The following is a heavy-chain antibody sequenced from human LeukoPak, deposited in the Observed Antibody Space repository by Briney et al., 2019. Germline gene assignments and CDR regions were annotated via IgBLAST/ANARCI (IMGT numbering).Heavy chain of an antibody. CDR1: GYTFTSYA. V-gene: IGHV1-3*01. D-gene: IGHD1-26*01. Sequence: ASVKVSCKASGYTFTSYAMHWVRQAPGQRLEWMGWINAGNGNTKYSQEFQGRVTITRDTSASTAYMELSSLRSEDTAVYYCARGKPYSGSYFGRFDYWGQGTLVTVSS. J-gene: IGHJ4*02. CDR2: INAGNGNT. CDR3: ARGKPYSGSYFGRFDY.